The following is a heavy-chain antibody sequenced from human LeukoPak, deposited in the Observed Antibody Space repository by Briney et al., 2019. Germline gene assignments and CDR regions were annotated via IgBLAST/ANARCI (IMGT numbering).Heavy chain of an antibody. CDR2: ISGSGGST. V-gene: IGHV3-23*01. CDR3: AKDAERPLSPIDY. J-gene: IGHJ4*02. Sequence: PGGSLRLSCAASGFTFSSYAMSWVRQAPGKGLEWVSAISGSGGSTYHADSVKGRFTISRDNSKNTLYLQINSLRAEDTAVYYCAKDAERPLSPIDYWGQGTLVTVSS. D-gene: IGHD1-1*01. CDR1: GFTFSSYA.